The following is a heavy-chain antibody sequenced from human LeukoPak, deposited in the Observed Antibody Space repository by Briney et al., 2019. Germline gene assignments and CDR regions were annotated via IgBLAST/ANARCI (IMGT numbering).Heavy chain of an antibody. CDR3: AKDRTFVVPLPREGRGDAFDI. J-gene: IGHJ3*02. CDR2: IGSQGT. Sequence: SGGSLRLSCAASGFTFNIAWMNWVRQTPGKGLEWVGRIGSQGTDYAAPVRGRFTISRDDSKSVLYLQMNSLRAEDTAVYYCAKDRTFVVPLPREGRGDAFDIWGQGTMVTVSS. D-gene: IGHD2-2*01. CDR1: GFTFNIAW. V-gene: IGHV3-15*04.